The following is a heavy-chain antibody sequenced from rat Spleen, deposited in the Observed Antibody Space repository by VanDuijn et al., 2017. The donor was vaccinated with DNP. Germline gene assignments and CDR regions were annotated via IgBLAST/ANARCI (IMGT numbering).Heavy chain of an antibody. J-gene: IGHJ2*01. V-gene: IGHV5-58*01. CDR3: ARDSRDYGSYVDYFDY. CDR2: ITNDGGSV. Sequence: EVQLVESGGGSVQPGESLKLSCVGSGFTFSRNWMYWIRQAPGKGLEWVASITNDGGSVYYPDSVKGRFTISRDNAKNTLYLQMNSLRSEDTATYYCARDSRDYGSYVDYFDYWGQGVMVTVSS. D-gene: IGHD1-8*01. CDR1: GFTFSRNW.